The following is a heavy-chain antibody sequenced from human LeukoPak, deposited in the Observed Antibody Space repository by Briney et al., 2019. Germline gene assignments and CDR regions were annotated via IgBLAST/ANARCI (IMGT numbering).Heavy chain of an antibody. V-gene: IGHV3-48*01. CDR2: ISSSSSTI. J-gene: IGHJ4*02. D-gene: IGHD3-22*01. CDR1: GFTFSSYS. CDR3: ARDPLYYYDSSGYQEIDYFDY. Sequence: GGSLRLSCAASGFTFSSYSMNWVRQAPGKGLEWVSYISSSSSTIYYADSVKGRFTISRDNAKNSLYLQMNSLRAEDTAVYYCARDPLYYYDSSGYQEIDYFDYWGQGTLVTVSS.